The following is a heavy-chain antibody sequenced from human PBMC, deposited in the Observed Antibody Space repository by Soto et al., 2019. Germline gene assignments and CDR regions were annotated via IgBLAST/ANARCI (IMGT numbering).Heavy chain of an antibody. CDR3: ARGVSTWISMVRGGGNDAFDI. CDR1: GYSFTGYY. Sequence: ASVKVSCKASGYSFTGYYMQWVRQAPGQGLEWMGWINPNSGGTNYAQKFQGWDTMTRDTSISTAYMELSRLRSDDTAVYYCARGVSTWISMVRGGGNDAFDIWGQGTMVTVSS. CDR2: INPNSGGT. D-gene: IGHD3-10*01. J-gene: IGHJ3*02. V-gene: IGHV1-2*04.